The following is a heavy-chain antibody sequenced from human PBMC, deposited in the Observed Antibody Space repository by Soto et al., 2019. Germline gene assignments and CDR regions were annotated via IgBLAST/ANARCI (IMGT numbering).Heavy chain of an antibody. J-gene: IGHJ4*02. CDR3: ARRKGDYYDSSGYHYYFDY. V-gene: IGHV1-2*02. CDR2: INPNSGGT. CDR1: GYTFTGYY. D-gene: IGHD3-22*01. Sequence: GASVKVSCKASGYTFTGYYIHWVRQAPGQGLEWMGWINPNSGGTKSAQKFQGRVTMTRDTSISTAYMELSRLRSDDTAVYYCARRKGDYYDSSGYHYYFDYWGQANLVTVXS.